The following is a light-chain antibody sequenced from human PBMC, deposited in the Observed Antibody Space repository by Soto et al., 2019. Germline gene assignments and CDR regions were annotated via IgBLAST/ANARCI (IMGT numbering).Light chain of an antibody. CDR1: SSDVGSYKF. CDR2: EVN. V-gene: IGLV2-23*02. J-gene: IGLJ3*02. CDR3: CAYAGSSTWV. Sequence: QSALTQAASVSGSPGHSITISCTGTSSDVGSYKFVSWYQQHPGKAPKLMIYEVNKRPSGVSSRFSGSKSGNTASLTISGLQAEDEADYYCCAYAGSSTWVFGGGTQLTVL.